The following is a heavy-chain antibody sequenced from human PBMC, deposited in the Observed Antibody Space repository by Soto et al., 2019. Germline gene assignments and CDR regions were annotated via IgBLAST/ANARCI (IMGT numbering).Heavy chain of an antibody. Sequence: EASVKVSCKTSGYSFTDYKLHWVRQAPGQGLEWMGWVDPNGGGPNSAQKFQGSVTMTWDTSITTAYLDLTRLTTNDTATYFCATWVDYGDFEGFDFWGQGTLVTVS. CDR3: ATWVDYGDFEGFDF. J-gene: IGHJ4*02. V-gene: IGHV1-2*04. CDR2: VDPNGGGP. CDR1: GYSFTDYK. D-gene: IGHD4-17*01.